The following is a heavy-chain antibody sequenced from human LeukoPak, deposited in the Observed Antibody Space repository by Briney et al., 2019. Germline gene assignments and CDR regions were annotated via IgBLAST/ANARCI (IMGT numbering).Heavy chain of an antibody. V-gene: IGHV3-9*01. CDR2: ISWNSGSI. CDR3: AKDIDYYYGSGSYDDY. D-gene: IGHD3-10*01. Sequence: PGGSLRLSCAASGFTFDDYAMHWVRQAPGKGLEWVSGISWNSGSIGYADSVKGRFTISRDNSKNTLYLQMNSLRAEDTAVYYCAKDIDYYYGSGSYDDYWGQGTLVTVSS. CDR1: GFTFDDYA. J-gene: IGHJ4*02.